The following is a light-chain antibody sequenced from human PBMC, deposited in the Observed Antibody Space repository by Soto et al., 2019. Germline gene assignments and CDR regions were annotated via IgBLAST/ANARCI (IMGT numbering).Light chain of an antibody. J-gene: IGKJ1*01. V-gene: IGKV1-8*01. CDR2: AAS. CDR1: QGISSY. Sequence: AIPMTQSPSSLSASTGDRVTITCRASQGISSYLAWYQQKPGKAPKLLIYAASSLQSGVPSRFSGSGSETDFTLTISSLQPEDFATYSCQHSTTWTFGQGTKVDIK. CDR3: QHSTTWT.